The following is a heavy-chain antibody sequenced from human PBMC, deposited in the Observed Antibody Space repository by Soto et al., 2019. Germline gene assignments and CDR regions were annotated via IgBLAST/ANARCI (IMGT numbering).Heavy chain of an antibody. J-gene: IGHJ4*02. CDR1: GSTFSSYW. D-gene: IGHD3-3*01. Sequence: PGGSLRLSCAASGSTFSSYWMHWVRQAPGKGLVWVSRINSDGSSTSYADSVKGRFTISRDNAKNTLYLQMNSLRAEDTAVYYCARGPDFWSGYYHFDYWGQGTLVTVSS. V-gene: IGHV3-74*01. CDR2: INSDGSST. CDR3: ARGPDFWSGYYHFDY.